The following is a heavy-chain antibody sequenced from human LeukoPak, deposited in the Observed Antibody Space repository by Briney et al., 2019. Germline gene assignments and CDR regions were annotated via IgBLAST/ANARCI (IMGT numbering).Heavy chain of an antibody. CDR2: IQHDESSK. V-gene: IGHV3-30*02. CDR3: AKDYSKTSYYGSGTYYRPNWFDP. D-gene: IGHD3-10*01. J-gene: IGHJ5*02. CDR1: GLSFSGSG. Sequence: GGSLRLSCIASGLSFSGSGMHWIRQAPGKGLEWLTFIQHDESSKYYADSVKGRFTISRDNSKNTLYLQMNSLRAEDTAVYYCAKDYSKTSYYGSGTYYRPNWFDPWGQGTLVTVSS.